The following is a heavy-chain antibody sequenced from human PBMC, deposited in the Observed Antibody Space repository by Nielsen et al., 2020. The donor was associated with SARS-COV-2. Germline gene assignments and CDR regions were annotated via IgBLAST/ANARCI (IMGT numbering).Heavy chain of an antibody. Sequence: VRQAPGKGLEWVAVISYDGSNKYYADSVKGRFTISRDNSKNTLYLQMNSLRAEDTAVYYCAKDQGDGYNLVHYYYGMDVWGQGTTVTVSS. D-gene: IGHD5-24*01. CDR2: ISYDGSNK. V-gene: IGHV3-30*18. CDR3: AKDQGDGYNLVHYYYGMDV. J-gene: IGHJ6*02.